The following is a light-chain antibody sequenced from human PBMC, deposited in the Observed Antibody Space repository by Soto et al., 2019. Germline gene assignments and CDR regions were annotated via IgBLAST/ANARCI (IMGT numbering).Light chain of an antibody. CDR1: NSDVNNYDY. J-gene: IGLJ2*01. CDR3: TSYTSRSTLE. CDR2: EVT. Sequence: QSALTQPASVSGSPGQSITLSCTGANSDVNNYDYVSWYRQYPGLAPQLIISEVTNRPSVISDRFSGSKSANTAYLTISGLQVEDEADYYCTSYTSRSTLEFGGGTKLTVL. V-gene: IGLV2-14*01.